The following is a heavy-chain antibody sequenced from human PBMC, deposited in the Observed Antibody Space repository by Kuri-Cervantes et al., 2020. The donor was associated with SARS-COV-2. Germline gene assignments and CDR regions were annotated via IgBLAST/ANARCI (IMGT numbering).Heavy chain of an antibody. V-gene: IGHV4-39*01. CDR1: GGSINSSSYY. CDR3: AKTQGVAARRGDHNWFDP. Sequence: SETLSLTCTVSGGSINSSSYYWGWIRQPPGKGLEWIGSIYYSGSTYYNPSLKSRVTISVDTSKNQFSLKLSSVTAADTAVYYCAKTQGVAARRGDHNWFDPWGQGTLVTVSS. D-gene: IGHD6-6*01. CDR2: IYYSGST. J-gene: IGHJ5*02.